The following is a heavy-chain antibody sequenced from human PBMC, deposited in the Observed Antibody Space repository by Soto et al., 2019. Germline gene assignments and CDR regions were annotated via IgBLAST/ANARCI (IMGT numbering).Heavy chain of an antibody. CDR3: AKLGMGATLSKETPDY. D-gene: IGHD1-26*01. CDR2: ISGSGGST. Sequence: GESLKISCAASGFTFSSYAMSWVRQAPGKGLEWVSAISGSGGSTYYADSVKGRFTISRDNSKNTLYLQMNSLRAEDTAVYYCAKLGMGATLSKETPDYWSQGTLVTVSS. V-gene: IGHV3-23*01. CDR1: GFTFSSYA. J-gene: IGHJ4*02.